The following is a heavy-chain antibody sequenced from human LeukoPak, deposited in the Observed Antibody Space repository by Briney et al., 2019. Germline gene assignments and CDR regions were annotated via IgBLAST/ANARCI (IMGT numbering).Heavy chain of an antibody. CDR2: IYYSGST. D-gene: IGHD3-10*01. J-gene: IGHJ4*02. V-gene: IGHV4-61*01. CDR3: ARSQNYYGSGDY. CDR1: GGSVSSGSYY. Sequence: SETLSLTCTVSGGSVSSGSYYWSWIRQPPGKGLEWIGYIYYSGSTNYNPSLKSRVTISVDTSKNQFSLKLSSVTAADTAVYYCARSQNYYGSGDYWSQGTLVTVSS.